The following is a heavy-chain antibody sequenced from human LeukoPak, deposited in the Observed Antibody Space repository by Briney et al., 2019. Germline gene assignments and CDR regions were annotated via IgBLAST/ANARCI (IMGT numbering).Heavy chain of an antibody. CDR3: ARFSRGNPDY. D-gene: IGHD2/OR15-2a*01. J-gene: IGHJ4*02. Sequence: GGSLRLSCAASGFTFSPYTIHWFRQPPGKGLEWISYINTGSTTIYYADSVKGRFTISRDNAKNTLYLQMNSLRAEDTAVYYCARFSRGNPDYWGQGTLVTVSS. CDR1: GFTFSPYT. V-gene: IGHV3-48*04. CDR2: INTGSTTI.